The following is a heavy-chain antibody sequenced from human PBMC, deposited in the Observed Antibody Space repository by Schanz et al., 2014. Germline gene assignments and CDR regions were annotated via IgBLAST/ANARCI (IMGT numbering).Heavy chain of an antibody. J-gene: IGHJ4*02. D-gene: IGHD3-10*01. Sequence: QVQLVESGGGVVQFGRSLRLSCVASGFTFSSYGMHWVRQAPGKGLEWVAVIWDDENNKYYADSVKGRFTMSRDNSKNTLYLQMNSLRAEDTAVYYCARANYRGKIDFDFWGRGTLVTVSS. CDR1: GFTFSSYG. CDR2: IWDDENNK. V-gene: IGHV3-33*01. CDR3: ARANYRGKIDFDF.